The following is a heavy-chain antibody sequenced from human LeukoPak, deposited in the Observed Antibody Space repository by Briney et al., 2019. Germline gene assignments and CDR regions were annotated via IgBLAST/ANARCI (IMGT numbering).Heavy chain of an antibody. CDR2: INAGNGDT. D-gene: IGHD6-19*01. V-gene: IGHV1-3*01. CDR3: ARDDSGWYSYYFDY. J-gene: IGHJ4*02. Sequence: GASVKVSCKASGYTFTSYAMHWVRQAPGQRLEWMGWINAGNGDTKYSQKFQGRVTITRDTSASTAYMELSSLRSEDTAVYYCARDDSGWYSYYFDYWGQGTLVTVSS. CDR1: GYTFTSYA.